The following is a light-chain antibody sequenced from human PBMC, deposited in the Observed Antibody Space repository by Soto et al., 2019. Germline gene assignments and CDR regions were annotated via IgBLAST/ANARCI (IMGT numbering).Light chain of an antibody. CDR1: QGIRND. J-gene: IGKJ1*01. CDR2: KAS. Sequence: QMTQSHSSLSASGGPKATITYRASQGIRNDLGWYQQKPGKAPNLLIYKASSLESGVPSRFSGSGSGTEFTLTISSLQPDDFVTYYCQQYNTYPWTCGQGTKVDIK. V-gene: IGKV1-17*01. CDR3: QQYNTYPWT.